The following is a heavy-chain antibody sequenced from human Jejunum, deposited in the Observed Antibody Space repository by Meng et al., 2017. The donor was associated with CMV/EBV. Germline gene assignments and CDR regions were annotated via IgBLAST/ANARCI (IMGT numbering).Heavy chain of an antibody. CDR1: GFTLSSYA. CDR3: STHPASGSYLGY. CDR2: ISGSGGST. J-gene: IGHJ4*02. D-gene: IGHD3-10*01. Sequence: CAASGFTLSSYAMSWVRQAPGKGLEWVSAISGSGGSTYYADSVKGRFTISRDNSKNTLYLQMNSLRTEDTAVYSCSTHPASGSYLGYWGQGTLVTVSS. V-gene: IGHV3-23*01.